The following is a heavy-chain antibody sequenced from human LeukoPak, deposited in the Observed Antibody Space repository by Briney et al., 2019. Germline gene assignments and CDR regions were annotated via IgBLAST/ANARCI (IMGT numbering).Heavy chain of an antibody. CDR3: ARGRPYSGSLRYYFDY. CDR1: GGSISSYY. D-gene: IGHD1-26*01. V-gene: IGHV4-59*12. Sequence: SETLSLTCTVSGGSISSYYWSWIRQPPGKGLEWIGYIYYSGSTNYNPSLKSRVTISVDTSKNQFSLKLSSVTAADTAVYYRARGRPYSGSLRYYFDYWGQGTLVTVSS. CDR2: IYYSGST. J-gene: IGHJ4*02.